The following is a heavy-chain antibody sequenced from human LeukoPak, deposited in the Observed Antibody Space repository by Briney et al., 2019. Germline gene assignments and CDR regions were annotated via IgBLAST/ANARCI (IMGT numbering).Heavy chain of an antibody. D-gene: IGHD6-19*01. J-gene: IGHJ4*02. CDR2: ISSSSTI. V-gene: IGHV3-48*04. Sequence: GGSLRLSCAASGFTFSSYSMTWVRQAPGKGLEWVSYISSSSTIYYADSVKGRFTISRDNAKNSLYLQMNSLRAEDTAVYYCARDGYSSGWYPVGNYWGQGTLVTVSS. CDR1: GFTFSSYS. CDR3: ARDGYSSGWYPVGNY.